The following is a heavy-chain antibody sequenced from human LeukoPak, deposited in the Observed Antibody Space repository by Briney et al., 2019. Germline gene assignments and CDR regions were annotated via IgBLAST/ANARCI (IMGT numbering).Heavy chain of an antibody. Sequence: ASVKVSCKVSGYTFTDYYMHWVQQAPGKGLEWMGLVDPEDGETIYAEKFQGRVTITADTSTDTAYMELSSLRSEDTAVYYCATYYDYVWGPSKPAFDIWGQGTMVTVSS. CDR2: VDPEDGET. CDR3: ATYYDYVWGPSKPAFDI. CDR1: GYTFTDYY. D-gene: IGHD3-16*01. V-gene: IGHV1-69-2*01. J-gene: IGHJ3*02.